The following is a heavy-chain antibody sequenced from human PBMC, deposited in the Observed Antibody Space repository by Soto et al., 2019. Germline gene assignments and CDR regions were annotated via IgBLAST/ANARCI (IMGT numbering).Heavy chain of an antibody. J-gene: IGHJ1*01. CDR2: ISYDGSNK. CDR1: GFTFSSYG. Sequence: QMQLVESGGGVVQPGRSLRLSCAASGFTFSSYGMHWVRQAPGKGLEWVAVISYDGSNKYYADSVKGRFTISRDNSKNTLYLQMNSLRAEDTAVYYCAKDSSGWIWEGEYFQHWGQGTLVTVSS. D-gene: IGHD6-19*01. CDR3: AKDSSGWIWEGEYFQH. V-gene: IGHV3-30*18.